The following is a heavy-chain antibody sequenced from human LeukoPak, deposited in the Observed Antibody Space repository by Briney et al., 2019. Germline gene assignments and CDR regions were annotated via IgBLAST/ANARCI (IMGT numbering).Heavy chain of an antibody. V-gene: IGHV4-59*01. CDR1: GGSISSYY. CDR3: ARTTVVPAATTPHYYYYGMDV. D-gene: IGHD2-2*01. J-gene: IGHJ6*02. Sequence: SETLSLTCTVSGGSISSYYWSWIRQPPGKGLEWIGYIYYSGSTNYNPSLKSRVTISVDTSKNQISLKLSSVTAADTAVYYCARTTVVPAATTPHYYYYGMDVWGQGTTVTVSS. CDR2: IYYSGST.